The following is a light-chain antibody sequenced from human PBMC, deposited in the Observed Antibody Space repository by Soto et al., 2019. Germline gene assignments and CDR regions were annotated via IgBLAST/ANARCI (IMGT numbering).Light chain of an antibody. CDR1: TGAVTSGYY. CDR3: LLFDGHGVV. V-gene: IGLV7-43*01. Sequence: QAAVTQEPSLTVSPGGTVTLTCASSTGAVTSGYYPNWFQQRPGQPPRALIYSTTYKHSWTPARFSGALLGGRAALTLSGAQPEDEADYYCLLFDGHGVVFGGGTKLTVL. CDR2: STT. J-gene: IGLJ2*01.